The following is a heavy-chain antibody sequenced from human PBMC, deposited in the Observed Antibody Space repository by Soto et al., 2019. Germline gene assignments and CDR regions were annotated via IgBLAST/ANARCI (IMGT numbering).Heavy chain of an antibody. CDR3: ARHAVGRYFDWLLYWWFDP. V-gene: IGHV4-31*03. J-gene: IGHJ5*02. CDR1: GGSISSGGYY. D-gene: IGHD3-9*01. Sequence: SETLSLTCTVSGGSISSGGYYWSWIRQHPGKGLEWIGYIYYSGSTYYNPSLKSRVTISVDTSKNQFSLKLSSVTAADTAVYYCARHAVGRYFDWLLYWWFDPWGQGTLVTVSS. CDR2: IYYSGST.